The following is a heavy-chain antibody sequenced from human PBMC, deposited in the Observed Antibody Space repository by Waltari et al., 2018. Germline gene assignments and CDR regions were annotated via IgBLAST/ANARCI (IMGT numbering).Heavy chain of an antibody. CDR3: ARVGRDGYNFDY. CDR1: GGTFSRYA. J-gene: IGHJ4*02. Sequence: QVQLVQSGAEVKKPGSSVKVSCKASGGTFSRYAISWVRQAPGQGLEGMGGITPILGIANDTQQFQGRVTITADESTSTAYMELSSLRSEDTAVYYCARVGRDGYNFDYWGQGTLVTVSS. V-gene: IGHV1-69*04. CDR2: ITPILGIA. D-gene: IGHD5-12*01.